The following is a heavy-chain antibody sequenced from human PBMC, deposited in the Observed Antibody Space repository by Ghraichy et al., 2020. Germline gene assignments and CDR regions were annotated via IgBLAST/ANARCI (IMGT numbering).Heavy chain of an antibody. CDR3: AKGTYYYDSSGQYYFDY. J-gene: IGHJ4*02. CDR2: ISWDGGST. Sequence: GGSLRLSCAASGFTFDDYTMHWVRQAPGKGLEWVSLISWDGGSTYYADSVKGRFTISRDNSKNSLYLQMNSLRTEDTALYYCAKGTYYYDSSGQYYFDYWGQGTLVTVSS. D-gene: IGHD3-22*01. CDR1: GFTFDDYT. V-gene: IGHV3-43*01.